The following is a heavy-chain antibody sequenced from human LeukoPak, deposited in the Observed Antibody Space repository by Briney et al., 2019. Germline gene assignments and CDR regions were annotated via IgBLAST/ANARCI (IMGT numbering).Heavy chain of an antibody. CDR2: IWYDGSNK. CDR3: ARAYYYDSGGYCYWFDP. CDR1: GFTFSSYG. V-gene: IGHV3-33*01. D-gene: IGHD3-22*01. Sequence: PGGSLRLSCAASGFTFSSYGMHWVRQAPGKGLEWVAVIWYDGSNKYYADSVKGRFTISRDNSKNTLYLQMNSLRAEDTAVYYCARAYYYDSGGYCYWFDPWGQGTLVTVSS. J-gene: IGHJ5*02.